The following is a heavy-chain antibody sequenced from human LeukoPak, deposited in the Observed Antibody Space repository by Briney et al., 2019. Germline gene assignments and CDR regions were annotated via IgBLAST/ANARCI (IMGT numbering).Heavy chain of an antibody. CDR1: GFAFDDYG. J-gene: IGHJ6*03. V-gene: IGHV3-20*04. D-gene: IGHD2-8*01. CDR2: VNWNGGST. CDR3: ARAPGVRYYYYMDV. Sequence: GGSLRLSCAASGFAFDDYGMTWVRQAPGKGLEWVSGVNWNGGSTGYADSVKGRFTISRDNAKNSLYLQMNSLRAEDTALYYCARAPGVRYYYYMDVWGKGTTVTVSS.